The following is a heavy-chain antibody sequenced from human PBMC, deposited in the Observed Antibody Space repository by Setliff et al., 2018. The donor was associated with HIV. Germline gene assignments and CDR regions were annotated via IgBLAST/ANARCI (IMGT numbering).Heavy chain of an antibody. V-gene: IGHV4-39*01. CDR2: VHFGGST. D-gene: IGHD3-3*01. CDR1: SGSIGSNYY. Sequence: SETLSLTCSVSSGSIGSNYYWGWVRRPPGKGLEWIGNVHFGGSTYYNSSLDSRVTIHVATSKKQFSLSLSSVTAADTAVYYCARPALGIGGGSMFDSWGQGILVTVSS. J-gene: IGHJ4*02. CDR3: ARPALGIGGGSMFDS.